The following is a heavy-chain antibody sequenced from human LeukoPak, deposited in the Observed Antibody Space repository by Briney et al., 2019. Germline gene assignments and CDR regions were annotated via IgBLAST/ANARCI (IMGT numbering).Heavy chain of an antibody. Sequence: GGSLRLSCAASGFTFDDYAMHWVRQAPGKGLEWVSGISWNSGSIGYADSVKGRFTISRDNAKNSLYLQMNSLRAEDMALYYCAKDVGSYSSSSYYDYWGQGTLVTASS. V-gene: IGHV3-9*03. D-gene: IGHD6-13*01. CDR3: AKDVGSYSSSSYYDY. J-gene: IGHJ4*02. CDR2: ISWNSGSI. CDR1: GFTFDDYA.